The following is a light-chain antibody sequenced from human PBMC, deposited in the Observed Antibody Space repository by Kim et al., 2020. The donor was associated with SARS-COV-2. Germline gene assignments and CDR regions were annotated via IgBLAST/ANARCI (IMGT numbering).Light chain of an antibody. CDR3: QHYCRYPYT. CDR1: QSVTDG. V-gene: IGKV1-5*03. CDR2: KAS. J-gene: IGKJ2*01. Sequence: ESVGDRVTITCRASQSVTDGLVAWYQQKPGKAPNLLIYKASTLESGVPSRFSGSGFGTEFTLTISSLQPEDFATYYCQHYCRYPYTFGQGTKLDI.